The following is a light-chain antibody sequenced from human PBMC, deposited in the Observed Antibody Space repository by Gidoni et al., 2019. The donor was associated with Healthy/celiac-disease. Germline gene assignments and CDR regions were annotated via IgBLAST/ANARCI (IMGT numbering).Light chain of an antibody. J-gene: IGLJ2*01. CDR3: QVWDGSSDYVV. V-gene: IGLV3-21*04. CDR2: YDS. CDR1: NVGSQS. Sequence: SYVLTQLPSVSVAPGKTARITCGGNNVGSQSMHWYQQKPGQAPVLVIYYDSDRPSGSPERFSGSNSGNTATLTISRVEAGDEADYYCQVWDGSSDYVVFGGGTKLTVL.